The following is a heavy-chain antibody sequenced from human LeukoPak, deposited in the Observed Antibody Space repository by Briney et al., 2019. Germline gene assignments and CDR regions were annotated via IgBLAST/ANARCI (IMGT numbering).Heavy chain of an antibody. CDR2: INPDGRDT. CDR3: TSWGDTTAEYFQR. V-gene: IGHV3-7*01. J-gene: IGHJ1*01. CDR1: GFTFNRCW. Sequence: GGSLRLSCVVSGFTFNRCWMNWVRQAPGKGLEWVAHINPDGRDTYYVDSVKGRFTISRDNAQNSMYLQMNGLRVEDTAVYYCTSWGDTTAEYFQRWGQGTLVTVSS. D-gene: IGHD2-21*02.